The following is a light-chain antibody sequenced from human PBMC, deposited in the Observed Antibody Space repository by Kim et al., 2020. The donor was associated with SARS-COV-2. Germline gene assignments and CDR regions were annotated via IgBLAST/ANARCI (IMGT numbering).Light chain of an antibody. CDR3: QQYNNWPAT. CDR1: QSVNSN. V-gene: IGKV3-15*01. CDR2: GAS. J-gene: IGKJ1*01. Sequence: EMVMRQSPATLSLSPGERATLSCRASQSVNSNLAWYQQKPGQAPRLLIYGASTRATGIPARFSGSGSGTDFTLTISSLQSEDFAVYYCQQYNNWPATFGQGTKVDI.